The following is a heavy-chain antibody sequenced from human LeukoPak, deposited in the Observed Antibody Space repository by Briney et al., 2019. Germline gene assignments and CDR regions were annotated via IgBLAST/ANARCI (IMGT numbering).Heavy chain of an antibody. CDR3: ARGEVYYYDSSGYYYYYYYMDV. CDR1: GFTFSSYW. J-gene: IGHJ6*03. V-gene: IGHV3-74*01. CDR2: INSDGSST. D-gene: IGHD3-22*01. Sequence: GGSLRLSCAASGFTFSSYWMHWVRQAPGKGLVWVSRINSDGSSTSYADSVKGRFTISRDNAKNTPYLQMNSLRAEDTAVYYCARGEVYYYDSSGYYYYYYYMDVWGKGTTVTVSS.